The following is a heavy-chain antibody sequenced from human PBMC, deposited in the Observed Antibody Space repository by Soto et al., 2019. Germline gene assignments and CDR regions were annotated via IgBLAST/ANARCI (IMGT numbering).Heavy chain of an antibody. Sequence: PGGSLRLSCAASGFTFSNFAMSWVRQAPGKGLEWVSGIGSSGGTTHLADSVKGRFSISRDNSKNTLYLQMNSLRVEDAAVYYCGKDPNGDYIGAFDIWGQGTMVTVSS. CDR3: GKDPNGDYIGAFDI. CDR2: IGSSGGTT. CDR1: GFTFSNFA. V-gene: IGHV3-23*01. J-gene: IGHJ3*02. D-gene: IGHD4-17*01.